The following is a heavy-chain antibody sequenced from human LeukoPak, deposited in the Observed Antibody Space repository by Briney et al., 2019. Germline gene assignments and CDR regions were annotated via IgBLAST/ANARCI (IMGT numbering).Heavy chain of an antibody. Sequence: SETLSLTCTVSGGSISSSRNYWGWIRQPPGKGLEWIGSIYYSGSTYYNPSLKSRVTISVDTSKNQFSLKLSSVTAADTAVYYCARGPPYKETKVVTRDYWGQGTLVTVSS. CDR2: IYYSGST. V-gene: IGHV4-39*07. D-gene: IGHD2-2*01. CDR1: GGSISSSRNY. J-gene: IGHJ4*02. CDR3: ARGPPYKETKVVTRDY.